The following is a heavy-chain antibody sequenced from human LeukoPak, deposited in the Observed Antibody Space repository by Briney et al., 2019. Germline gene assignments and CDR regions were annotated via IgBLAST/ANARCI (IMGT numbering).Heavy chain of an antibody. CDR3: ARDHESRGTEA. J-gene: IGHJ5*02. CDR2: ISSSGSTI. D-gene: IGHD1-1*01. CDR1: GFTFSSYS. V-gene: IGHV3-48*04. Sequence: GGSLRLSCAASGFTFSSYSMNWVRQAPGKGLEWASYISSSGSTIYYADSVKGRFTISRDNAKNSLYLQINSLRAEDTAVYYCARDHESRGTEAWGQGTLVTVSS.